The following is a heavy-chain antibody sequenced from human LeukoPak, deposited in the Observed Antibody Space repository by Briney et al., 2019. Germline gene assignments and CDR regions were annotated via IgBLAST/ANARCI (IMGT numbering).Heavy chain of an antibody. J-gene: IGHJ4*02. Sequence: GGSLRLSCAASGNYWMHWVRQAPGKGLVWVSHINSDGSWTSYADSVKGRFTISEDNAKNTVYLQMNNLRAEDTAVYYCVSFYETYWGRGTLVTVSS. CDR3: VSFYETY. CDR2: INSDGSWT. CDR1: GNYW. V-gene: IGHV3-74*01. D-gene: IGHD2/OR15-2a*01.